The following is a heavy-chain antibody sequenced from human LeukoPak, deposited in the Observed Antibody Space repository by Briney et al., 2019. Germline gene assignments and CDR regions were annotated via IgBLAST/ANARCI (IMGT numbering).Heavy chain of an antibody. V-gene: IGHV1-69*10. CDR2: IIPILGIP. D-gene: IGHD2-15*01. J-gene: IGHJ4*02. CDR3: ARDRLGDEVDCSGGTCHNNTFDY. Sequence: WASVKVSCKASGGTFSRYAISWVRQAPGQGLEWMGGIIPILGIPNYAQKFQGRVTITADKSTSTAYMELRSLRSEDTAVYYCARDRLGDEVDCSGGTCHNNTFDYWGQGTLVTVSS. CDR1: GGTFSRYA.